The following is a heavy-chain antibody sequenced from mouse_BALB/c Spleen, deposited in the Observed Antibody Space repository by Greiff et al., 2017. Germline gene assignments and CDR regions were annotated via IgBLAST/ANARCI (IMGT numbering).Heavy chain of an antibody. CDR1: GFTFSNYW. D-gene: IGHD1-1*01. Sequence: EVKVEESGGGLVQPGGSMKLSCVASGFTFSNYWMNWVRQSPEKGLEWVAEIRLKSNNYATHYAESVKGRFTISRDDSKSSVYLQMNNLRAEDTGIYYCTRGTTVVATTHYYAMDYWGQGTSVTVSS. J-gene: IGHJ4*01. V-gene: IGHV6-6*02. CDR3: TRGTTVVATTHYYAMDY. CDR2: IRLKSNNYAT.